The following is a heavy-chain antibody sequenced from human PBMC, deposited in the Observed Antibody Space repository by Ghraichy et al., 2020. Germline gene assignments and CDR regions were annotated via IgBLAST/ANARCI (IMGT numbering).Heavy chain of an antibody. CDR3: ASGHFAADY. J-gene: IGHJ4*02. CDR1: GGSFSDYY. D-gene: IGHD3-3*02. V-gene: IGHV4-34*01. CDR2: INHSGST. Sequence: SETLSLTCAVYGGSFSDYYWSLIRQPPGKGLEWIGEINHSGSTNYNPSLKSRVTISVDTSKNQFSLKLSSVTAADTAVYYCASGHFAADYWGQGTLVTVSS.